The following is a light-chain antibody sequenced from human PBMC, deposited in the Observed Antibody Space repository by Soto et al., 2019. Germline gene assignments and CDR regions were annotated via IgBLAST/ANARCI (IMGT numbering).Light chain of an antibody. J-gene: IGKJ4*01. CDR1: QSLTSN. CDR3: QQRSDWPT. Sequence: TQSPATLYVSPGERATLSCRASQSLTSNLAWYQQRPGQAPRLLIYDTSTRATDIPARFSGSGSGTDFTLTISNLEPEDFAVYYCQQRSDWPTFGGGTTVEIK. CDR2: DTS. V-gene: IGKV3-11*01.